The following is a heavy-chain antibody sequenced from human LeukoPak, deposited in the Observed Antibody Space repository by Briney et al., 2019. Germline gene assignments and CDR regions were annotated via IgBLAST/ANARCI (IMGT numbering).Heavy chain of an antibody. D-gene: IGHD5-18*01. V-gene: IGHV3-64D*06. CDR2: ISSDGDNT. J-gene: IGHJ4*02. CDR3: ARFNGYEDRNPYNFGY. Sequence: QPGGSLRLSCSASGFIFSNYGMYWVRQAPGKGLEFVSAISSDGDNTFYADSVKGRFTISRDNSKNTLYLQTSSLRGEDTAVYYWARFNGYEDRNPYNFGYWGQGTLVTVSS. CDR1: GFIFSNYG.